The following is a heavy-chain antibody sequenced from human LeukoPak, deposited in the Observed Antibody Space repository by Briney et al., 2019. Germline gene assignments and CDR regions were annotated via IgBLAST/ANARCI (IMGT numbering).Heavy chain of an antibody. CDR1: GGSFSGYY. V-gene: IGHV4-34*01. J-gene: IGHJ4*02. CDR2: INHSGST. D-gene: IGHD5-18*01. CDR3: ARGRASSLTAMVAQRRYFDY. Sequence: PSETLSLTCAVYGGSFSGYYWSWLRQPPGKGLEWIGEINHSGSTNYNPSLKSRVTISVDTSKNQFSLKLSSVTAADTAVYYCARGRASSLTAMVAQRRYFDYWGQGTLVTVFS.